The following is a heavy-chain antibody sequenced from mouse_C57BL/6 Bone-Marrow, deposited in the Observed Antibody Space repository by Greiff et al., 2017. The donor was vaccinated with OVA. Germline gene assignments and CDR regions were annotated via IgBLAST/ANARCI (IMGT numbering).Heavy chain of an antibody. CDR2: IDPETGGT. CDR3: TRNYGRAYAMDY. Sequence: QVQLQSGAELVRPGASVTLSCKASGYTFTAYEMHWVKQTPVHGLEWIGAIDPETGGTAYNQKFKGKAILTADNSSSTAYMELRSLTSEDSAVYYCTRNYGRAYAMDYRGQGTSVTVSS. J-gene: IGHJ4*01. D-gene: IGHD1-1*01. V-gene: IGHV1-15*01. CDR1: GYTFTAYE.